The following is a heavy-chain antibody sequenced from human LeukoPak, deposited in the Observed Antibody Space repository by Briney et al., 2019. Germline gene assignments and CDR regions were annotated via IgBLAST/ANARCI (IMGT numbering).Heavy chain of an antibody. CDR2: IIPILGIA. V-gene: IGHV1-69*04. CDR1: GGTFSSYA. Sequence: AASVKVSCKASGGTFSSYAISWVRQAPGQGLEWMGRIIPILGIANYAQKFQGRVTITADKSTSTAYMELSSLRSEDTAVYYCARDYGSSRAGSDYWGQGTLVTVSS. J-gene: IGHJ4*02. D-gene: IGHD6-13*01. CDR3: ARDYGSSRAGSDY.